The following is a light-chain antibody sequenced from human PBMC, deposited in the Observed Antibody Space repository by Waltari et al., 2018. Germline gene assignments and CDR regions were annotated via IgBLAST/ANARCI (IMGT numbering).Light chain of an antibody. CDR2: GVS. V-gene: IGKV3D-15*01. CDR3: HQYTNWPWT. J-gene: IGKJ1*01. CDR1: QSVDGN. Sequence: EIVMTQSPDIVSVSPGERITLSCRASQSVDGNLAWYKQKPGQAPRLLVHGVSIRASGIPARFSGSASGTEFTLTISGLQSEDCAVYHCHQYTNWPWTYGQGTKVEIK.